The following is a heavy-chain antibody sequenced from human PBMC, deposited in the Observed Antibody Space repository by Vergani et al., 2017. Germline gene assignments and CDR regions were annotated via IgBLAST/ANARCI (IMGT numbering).Heavy chain of an antibody. J-gene: IGHJ4*02. CDR2: ISYDGSNK. CDR3: ARDGKLLGHDY. D-gene: IGHD1-7*01. V-gene: IGHV3-30*03. CDR1: GFTFSSYG. Sequence: QVQLVESGGGVVQPGRSLRLSCAASGFTFSSYGMHWVRQAPGKGLEWVAVISYDGSNKYYADSVKGRFTISRDNSKNTLYLQMNSLRAEDTAVYYCARDGKLLGHDYWGQGTLVTVSS.